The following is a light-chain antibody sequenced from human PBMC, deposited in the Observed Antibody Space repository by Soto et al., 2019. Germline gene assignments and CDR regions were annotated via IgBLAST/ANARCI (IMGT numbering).Light chain of an antibody. V-gene: IGKV3-15*01. CDR2: GAS. CDR1: QTINNN. J-gene: IGKJ1*01. Sequence: VMTQAPATLSVSPGERATLSCRASQTINNNIAWYQLKDGQVPRLLIYGASTRATDIPARFSGSGSGTEFTLTISSLQSEDSAVYYCQQYDSYSSGPFGQGTKVDIK. CDR3: QQYDSYSSGP.